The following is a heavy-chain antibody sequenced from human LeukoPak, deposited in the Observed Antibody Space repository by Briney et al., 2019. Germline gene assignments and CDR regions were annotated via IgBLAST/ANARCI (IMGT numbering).Heavy chain of an antibody. D-gene: IGHD3-10*01. CDR1: GYTFTSYY. CDR2: INPSGGST. CDR3: ARARYYYGSGSYYYYYYGMDV. Sequence: ASVNVSCKASGYTFTSYYMHWVRQAPGQGLEWMGIINPSGGSTSYAQKFQGRVTMTRDTSTSTVHMELSSLRSEDTAVYYCARARYYYGSGSYYYYYYGMDVWGQGTTVTVSS. V-gene: IGHV1-46*01. J-gene: IGHJ6*02.